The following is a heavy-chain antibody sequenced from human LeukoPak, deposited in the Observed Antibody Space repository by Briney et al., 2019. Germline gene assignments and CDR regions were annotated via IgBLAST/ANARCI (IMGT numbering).Heavy chain of an antibody. CDR1: GGSISSSSYY. Sequence: SETLSLTCTVSGGSISSSSYYWGWIRQPPGNGLEWIGSVYYSGSTYYNPSLKSRVTISVDTSKNQFSLKLSSVTAADTAVYYCARLGYGSGSYSEYYFDYWGQGTLVTVSS. J-gene: IGHJ4*02. V-gene: IGHV4-39*01. D-gene: IGHD3-10*01. CDR3: ARLGYGSGSYSEYYFDY. CDR2: VYYSGST.